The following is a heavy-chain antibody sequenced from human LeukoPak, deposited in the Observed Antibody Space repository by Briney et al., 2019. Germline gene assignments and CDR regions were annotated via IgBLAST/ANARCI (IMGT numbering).Heavy chain of an antibody. CDR2: ISAYDGNT. CDR1: GYTFISYG. CDR3: ARDGYGAGKGYFDY. J-gene: IGHJ4*02. Sequence: ASVKVSCKASGYTFISYGFTWVRQAPGQGLEWMGWISAYDGNTKSAQKFLGRVTMTSDTSTSTAYMELRSLGSDDTAIYYCARDGYGAGKGYFDYWGQGSLVIVSS. D-gene: IGHD3-10*01. V-gene: IGHV1-18*01.